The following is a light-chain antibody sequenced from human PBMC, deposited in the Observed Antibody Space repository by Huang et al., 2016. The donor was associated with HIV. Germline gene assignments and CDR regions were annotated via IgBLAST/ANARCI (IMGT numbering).Light chain of an antibody. CDR3: QQYNNWPPWT. Sequence: IVMTQSPATLSVSPGERATLSCRASAGVSNNVAWYQQRPGQNPRLLIHGASTRHTGIPAKFSGRGSGTECTLTITSLQPEDSAVYYCQQYNNWPPWTFGPGTQVEI. V-gene: IGKV3D-15*01. CDR2: GAS. CDR1: AGVSNN. J-gene: IGKJ1*01.